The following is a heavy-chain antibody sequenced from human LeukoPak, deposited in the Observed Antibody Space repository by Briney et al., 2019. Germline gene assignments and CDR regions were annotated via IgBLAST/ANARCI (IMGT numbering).Heavy chain of an antibody. V-gene: IGHV3-7*01. D-gene: IGHD3-22*01. Sequence: GGSLRLSCAASGFTFSSHWMSWVRQVPGKGLEWVANIKADGTEKYYVDSVKGRFTISRDNAKNSLYLQMNSLRAEDTAVYYCARDSHYDRSGHGYYFDFWGQGTLVTVSS. CDR1: GFTFSSHW. CDR2: IKADGTEK. J-gene: IGHJ4*02. CDR3: ARDSHYDRSGHGYYFDF.